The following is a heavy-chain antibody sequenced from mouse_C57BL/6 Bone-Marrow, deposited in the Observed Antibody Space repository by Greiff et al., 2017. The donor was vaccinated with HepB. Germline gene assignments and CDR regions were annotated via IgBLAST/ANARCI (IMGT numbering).Heavy chain of an antibody. J-gene: IGHJ2*01. CDR1: GYTFTSYW. V-gene: IGHV1-55*01. Sequence: VQVVESGAELVKPGASVKMSCKASGYTFTSYWITWVKQRPGQGLEWIGDIYPGSGSTNYNEKFKSKATLTVDTSSSTAYMQLSSLTSEDSAVYYCARLGRYYFDYWGQGTTLTVSS. CDR2: IYPGSGST. CDR3: ARLGRYYFDY.